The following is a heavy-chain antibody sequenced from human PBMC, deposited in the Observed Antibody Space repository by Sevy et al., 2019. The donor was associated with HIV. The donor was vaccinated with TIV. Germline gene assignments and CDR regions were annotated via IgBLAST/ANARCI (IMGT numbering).Heavy chain of an antibody. J-gene: IGHJ3*02. V-gene: IGHV3-30-3*01. D-gene: IGHD3-10*01. CDR2: ISYDGSNK. Sequence: GGSLRLSCAASGFTFSSYAMHWVRQAPGKGLEWVAVISYDGSNKYYADSVKGRFTISRDNSKNTLYLQMNSLRAEDTAVYYCARCRSITMVRGVIGTNDAFDIWGQGTMVTVS. CDR1: GFTFSSYA. CDR3: ARCRSITMVRGVIGTNDAFDI.